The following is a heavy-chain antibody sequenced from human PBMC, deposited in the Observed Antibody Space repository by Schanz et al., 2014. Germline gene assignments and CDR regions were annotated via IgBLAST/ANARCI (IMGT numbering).Heavy chain of an antibody. J-gene: IGHJ4*02. V-gene: IGHV3-23*01. CDR1: GFTFGDYA. CDR2: ISGSGGST. Sequence: EVQLLESGGGLVEPGGSLRLSCAASGFTFGDYAMTWVRQAPGKGLEWVSAISGSGGSTYYADSVKGRFTISRDNAKNTLYLQMDSLRAEDTAVYFCAKKVPAYNPFDSWGQGTLVTVSS. D-gene: IGHD1-1*01. CDR3: AKKVPAYNPFDS.